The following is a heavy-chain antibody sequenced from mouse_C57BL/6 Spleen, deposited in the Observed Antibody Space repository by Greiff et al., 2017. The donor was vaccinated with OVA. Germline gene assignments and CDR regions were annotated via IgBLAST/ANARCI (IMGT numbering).Heavy chain of an antibody. Sequence: VQLQQPGTELVKPGASVKLSCKASGYTFTSYWMHWVKQRPGQGLEWIGAIYPGNSDTSYNQKFKGKAKLTAVTSASTAYMELSSLTNEDSAVYYCTRGGDITSFDYWGQGTTLTVSS. D-gene: IGHD1-1*01. CDR3: TRGGDITSFDY. J-gene: IGHJ2*01. CDR1: GYTFTSYW. V-gene: IGHV1-5*01. CDR2: IYPGNSDT.